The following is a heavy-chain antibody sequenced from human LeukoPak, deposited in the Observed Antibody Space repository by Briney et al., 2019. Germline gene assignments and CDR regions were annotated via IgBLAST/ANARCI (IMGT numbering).Heavy chain of an antibody. CDR2: IYYSGST. D-gene: IGHD3-10*01. CDR3: ARVRSGSGSYTLGYFDY. V-gene: IGHV4-31*11. Sequence: PSETLSLTCGVSGGSISSGGYYWSWIRQHPGKGLEWIGYIYYSGSTYYNPSLKSRVTISVDTSKNQFSLKLSSVTAADTAVYYCARVRSGSGSYTLGYFDYWGQGTLVTVSS. CDR1: GGSISSGGYY. J-gene: IGHJ4*02.